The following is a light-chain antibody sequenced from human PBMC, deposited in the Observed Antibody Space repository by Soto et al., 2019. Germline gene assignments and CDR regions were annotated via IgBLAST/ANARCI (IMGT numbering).Light chain of an antibody. J-gene: IGKJ1*01. CDR3: QLYNSYSWP. Sequence: IQLTQSLSTLSASVGDRVTITCRASQSISKWVAWYQQKPGKAPKLLIYKASSLESGVPSRFSGSGSGTEFTLTISSLQPDDFATYYCQLYNSYSWPLGQGTKVDIK. CDR1: QSISKW. CDR2: KAS. V-gene: IGKV1-5*03.